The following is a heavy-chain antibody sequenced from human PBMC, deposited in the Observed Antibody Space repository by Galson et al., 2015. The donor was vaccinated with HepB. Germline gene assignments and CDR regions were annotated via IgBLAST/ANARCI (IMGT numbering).Heavy chain of an antibody. CDR2: LYRNGST. CDR3: ARDQGDDYVNYYYYHGMDV. J-gene: IGHJ6*02. D-gene: IGHD5-24*01. CDR1: RFAVSNNF. V-gene: IGHV3-66*03. Sequence: SLRLSCAASRFAVSNNFMSWVRRAPGKGLEWVSVLYRNGSTHYADSVKGRFTISRDNSKNTLYLQMNSLRAEDTAVYYCARDQGDDYVNYYYYHGMDVWGQGTTLTVS.